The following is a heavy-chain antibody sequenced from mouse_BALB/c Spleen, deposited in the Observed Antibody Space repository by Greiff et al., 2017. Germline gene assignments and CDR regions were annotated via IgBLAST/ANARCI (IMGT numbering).Heavy chain of an antibody. J-gene: IGHJ1*01. CDR2: INPSTGYT. CDR1: GYTFTSYW. CDR3: ARERFDV. Sequence: VQLQRSGAELAKPGASVKMSCKASGYTFTSYWMHWVKQRPGQGLEWIGYINPSTGYTEYNQKFKDKATLTADKSSSTAYMQLSSLTSEDSAVYYCARERFDVWGAGTTVTVSS. V-gene: IGHV1-7*01.